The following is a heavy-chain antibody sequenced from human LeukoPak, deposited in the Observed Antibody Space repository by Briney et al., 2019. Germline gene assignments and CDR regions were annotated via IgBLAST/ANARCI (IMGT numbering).Heavy chain of an antibody. CDR1: GFTFSSYA. J-gene: IGHJ4*02. D-gene: IGHD3-22*01. Sequence: GGSLRLSCAASGFTFSSYAMSWVRQAPGKGLEWVSAISGSGGSTYYADSVKGRFTISRDNSKNTLYLQMNSLRAEDTAVYYCAKSGHYYDSSGYYDYWGQGILVTVSS. CDR3: AKSGHYYDSSGYYDY. V-gene: IGHV3-23*01. CDR2: ISGSGGST.